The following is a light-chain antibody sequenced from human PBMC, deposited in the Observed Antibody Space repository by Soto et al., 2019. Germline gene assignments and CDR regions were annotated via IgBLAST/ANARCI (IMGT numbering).Light chain of an antibody. CDR2: GAS. CDR3: QQHNNWPPWT. Sequence: EIVMTQSPATLSVSPGERATLSCRASQSVSSNLAWYQQKPGQAPRLLMYGASTRATGIPDRFSGSGSGTEFTLTISSLPSEDFEVYYCQQHNNWPPWTFGQGTKVEIK. CDR1: QSVSSN. J-gene: IGKJ1*01. V-gene: IGKV3-15*01.